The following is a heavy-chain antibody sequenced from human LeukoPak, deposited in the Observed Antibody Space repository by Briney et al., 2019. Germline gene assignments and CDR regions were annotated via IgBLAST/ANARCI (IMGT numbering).Heavy chain of an antibody. CDR1: GGSISSGGYS. V-gene: IGHV4-30-2*01. D-gene: IGHD3-22*01. Sequence: SETLSLTCAVPGGSISSGGYSWSWIRQPPGKGLEWIGYIYHSGSTYYNPSLKSRVTISVDRSKNQFSLKLSSVTAADTAVYYCARRPYYYDSSGYPFDYWGQGTLVTVSS. CDR3: ARRPYYYDSSGYPFDY. CDR2: IYHSGST. J-gene: IGHJ4*02.